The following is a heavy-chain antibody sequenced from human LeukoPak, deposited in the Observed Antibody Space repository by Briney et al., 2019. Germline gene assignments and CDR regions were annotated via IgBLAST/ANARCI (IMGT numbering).Heavy chain of an antibody. D-gene: IGHD3-3*01. J-gene: IGHJ4*02. CDR1: GGSFSGYY. V-gene: IGHV4-34*01. Sequence: AETLSLTCAVYGGSFSGYYWSWIRQPPGKGLEWIGEINHSGSTNYNRSLKSRVTISVDTSKNQFSLKLSSVTAADTAVYYCARILYDFWSGYPLYYFDYWGQGTLVTVSS. CDR3: ARILYDFWSGYPLYYFDY. CDR2: INHSGST.